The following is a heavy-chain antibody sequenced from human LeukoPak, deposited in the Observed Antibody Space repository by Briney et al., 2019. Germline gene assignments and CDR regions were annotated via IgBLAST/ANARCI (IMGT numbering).Heavy chain of an antibody. Sequence: SETLSLTCTVSGYSISSGYYWGWIRQPPGKGLEWIASIYHSGSTYYNPSLKSRVTISVDTSKNQFSLNLSSVTAADTAVYYCAKGVPAGATQGNYWGQGTLVTVSP. V-gene: IGHV4-38-2*02. J-gene: IGHJ4*02. D-gene: IGHD1-26*01. CDR2: IYHSGST. CDR3: AKGVPAGATQGNY. CDR1: GYSISSGYY.